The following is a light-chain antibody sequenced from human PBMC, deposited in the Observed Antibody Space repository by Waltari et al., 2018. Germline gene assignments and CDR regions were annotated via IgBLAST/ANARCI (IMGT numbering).Light chain of an antibody. J-gene: IGKJ2*01. CDR2: GAS. Sequence: IVLTQSPGTLSLSPGERATLCCRASQSVSSSYLAWYQQKPGQAPRLLIHGASSRATGIPDRFSGSGSGTDFTLTISRLEPEDFAVYYCQQYGISPYTFGQGTKLEIK. CDR3: QQYGISPYT. V-gene: IGKV3-20*01. CDR1: QSVSSSY.